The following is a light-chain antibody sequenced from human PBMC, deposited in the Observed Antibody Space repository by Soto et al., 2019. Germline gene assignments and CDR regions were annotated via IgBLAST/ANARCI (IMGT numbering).Light chain of an antibody. CDR2: GAS. V-gene: IGKV3-15*01. CDR3: QQYNNWPLT. J-gene: IGKJ4*01. CDR1: QSVSSN. Sequence: EIVMRQSPATLSVSPGERATLSCRASQSVSSNLAWYQQKPGQAPRLLIYGASTRATGIPARFSGSGSGTEFTLPISSLQSEDFAVYYCQQYNNWPLTFGGGTKVEIK.